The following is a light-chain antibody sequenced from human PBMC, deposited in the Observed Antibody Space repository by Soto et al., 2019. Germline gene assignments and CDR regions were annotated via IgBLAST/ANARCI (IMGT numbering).Light chain of an antibody. CDR1: SSDVGTYNL. J-gene: IGLJ3*02. CDR3: CSHAGSSSWV. CDR2: EGT. V-gene: IGLV2-23*01. Sequence: QSALTQPASVSGSPGQSITISCTGTSSDVGTYNLGSWYQQHPGKAPRLMIYEGTERPPGVSNRFSGSQSGNTASLTISGLQPEDEAEYYCCSHAGSSSWVFGGGTKLTVL.